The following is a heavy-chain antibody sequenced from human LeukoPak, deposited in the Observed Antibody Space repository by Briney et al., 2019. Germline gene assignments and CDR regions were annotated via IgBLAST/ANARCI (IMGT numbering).Heavy chain of an antibody. D-gene: IGHD3-16*02. CDR1: GFTFSRYA. V-gene: IGHV3-23*01. CDR2: ISGSGGST. CDR3: AKAHEYRITFGGVIVHYFDY. J-gene: IGHJ4*02. Sequence: PGGSLRLSCAASGFTFSRYAMSWVRQAPGKGLEWVSAISGSGGSTYYADSVKGRFTISRDNSKNTLYLQMNSLRAEDTAVYYCAKAHEYRITFGGVIVHYFDYWGQGTLVTVSS.